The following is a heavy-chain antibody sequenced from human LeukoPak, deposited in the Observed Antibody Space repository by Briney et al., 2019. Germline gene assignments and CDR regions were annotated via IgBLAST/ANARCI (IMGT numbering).Heavy chain of an antibody. CDR2: ITSYNGNT. CDR1: GYTFSSYG. D-gene: IGHD6-13*01. V-gene: IGHV1-18*01. CDR3: ARAGAAAGTPFDY. J-gene: IGHJ4*02. Sequence: ASVKVSCKASGYTFSSYGISWVRQAPGQGLEWMGWITSYNGNTKYAQQLQGRVTMTTDTSTGTAYMELRSLRSDDTAVYYCARAGAAAGTPFDYWGQGTLVTVSS.